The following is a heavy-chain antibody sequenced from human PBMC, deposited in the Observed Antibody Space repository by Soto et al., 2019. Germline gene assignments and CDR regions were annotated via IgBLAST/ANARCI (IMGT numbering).Heavy chain of an antibody. CDR1: GGTFSSYT. J-gene: IGHJ4*01. CDR3: ARTDKAGARRIAY. D-gene: IGHD1-26*01. V-gene: IGHV1-69*02. Sequence: QVQLVQSGAEVKKPGSSVKVSCKASGGTFSSYTISWVRQAPGQGLEWMGRIIPILGIANYAQKFQGRVTITADKSTSTAYMELSSLRSEDTAVYYCARTDKAGARRIAYWGRGSLVIVSS. CDR2: IIPILGIA.